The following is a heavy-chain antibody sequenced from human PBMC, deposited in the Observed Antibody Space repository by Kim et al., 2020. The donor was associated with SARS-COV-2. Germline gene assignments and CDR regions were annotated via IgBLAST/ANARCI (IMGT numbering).Heavy chain of an antibody. Sequence: GGSLRLSCAASGFTFSSYSMNWVRQAPGKGLEWVSSISSSSSYIYYADSVKGRFTISRDNAKNSLYLQMNSLRAEDTAVYYCARGGSGSYLVPLDYWGQGTLVTVSS. D-gene: IGHD1-26*01. CDR1: GFTFSSYS. V-gene: IGHV3-21*01. J-gene: IGHJ4*02. CDR3: ARGGSGSYLVPLDY. CDR2: ISSSSSYI.